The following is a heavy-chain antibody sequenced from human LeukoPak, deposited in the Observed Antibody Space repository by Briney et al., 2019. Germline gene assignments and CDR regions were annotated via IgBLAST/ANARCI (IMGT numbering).Heavy chain of an antibody. CDR2: ISDNSKYI. J-gene: IGHJ4*02. V-gene: IGHV3-21*04. Sequence: GESLRLSCAASGFTFSSYEMNWVRQAPGKSLEWVSSISDNSKYIYYADSVEGRFTISRDNAKNSLYLQMNSLRAEDTALYYCAKGVESIVGASFDYWGQGTLVTVSS. D-gene: IGHD2-21*01. CDR1: GFTFSSYE. CDR3: AKGVESIVGASFDY.